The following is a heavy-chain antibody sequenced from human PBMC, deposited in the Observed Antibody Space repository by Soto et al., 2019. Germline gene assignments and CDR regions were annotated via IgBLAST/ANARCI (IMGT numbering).Heavy chain of an antibody. CDR3: AHIVVACLGYYFDY. Sequence: QITLKESGPTLVKPTQTLTLTCTFSGFSLSSTRMAVGWIRQPPGKALEWLALTYWDDDKRYSPFLKSRLTITKDTSKNQVVLTMSNMDPVDTARYYCAHIVVACLGYYFDYWGQGTLVTVSS. J-gene: IGHJ4*02. D-gene: IGHD5-12*01. V-gene: IGHV2-5*02. CDR1: GFSLSSTRMA. CDR2: TYWDDDK.